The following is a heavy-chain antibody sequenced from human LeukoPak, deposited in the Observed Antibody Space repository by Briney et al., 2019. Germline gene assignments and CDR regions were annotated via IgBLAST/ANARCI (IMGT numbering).Heavy chain of an antibody. CDR2: MNPNSGNT. V-gene: IGHV1-8*01. D-gene: IGHD5-12*01. CDR3: ARRSEDIVATISNGMDV. J-gene: IGHJ6*02. Sequence: ASVKVSCKASGYTFTSYDINWVRQATGQGLEWMGWMNPNSGNTGYAQKFQGRVTMTRNTSISTAYMELSSLRSEDTAVYYCARRSEDIVATISNGMDVWGQGTTVTVSS. CDR1: GYTFTSYD.